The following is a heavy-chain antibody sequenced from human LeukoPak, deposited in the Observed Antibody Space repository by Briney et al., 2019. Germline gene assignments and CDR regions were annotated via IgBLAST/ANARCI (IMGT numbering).Heavy chain of an antibody. D-gene: IGHD4-11*01. CDR2: IYYSGST. V-gene: IGHV4-30-4*01. CDR3: ARDNSNSPYYYYGMDV. CDR1: GGSISSGDYY. Sequence: SQTLSLTCTVSGGSISSGDYYWSWIRQPPGRGLEWIRYIYYSGSTYYNPSLKSRVTISVDTSKNQFSLKLSSVTAADTAVYYCARDNSNSPYYYYGMDVWGQGTTVTVSS. J-gene: IGHJ6*02.